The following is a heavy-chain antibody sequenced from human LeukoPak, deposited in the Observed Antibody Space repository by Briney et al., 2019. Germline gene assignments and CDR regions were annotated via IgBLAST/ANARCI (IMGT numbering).Heavy chain of an antibody. CDR2: ISYDGSNK. D-gene: IGHD3-3*01. CDR3: ARDPIGVGIDY. CDR1: GFTFSSYG. J-gene: IGHJ4*02. Sequence: GRSLRLSCAASGFTFSSYGMHWVRQAPGKGLEWVAVISYDGSNKYYADSVKGRFTISRDNSKSTLYLQMNSLRAEDTAVYYCARDPIGVGIDYWGQGTLVTVSS. V-gene: IGHV3-30*03.